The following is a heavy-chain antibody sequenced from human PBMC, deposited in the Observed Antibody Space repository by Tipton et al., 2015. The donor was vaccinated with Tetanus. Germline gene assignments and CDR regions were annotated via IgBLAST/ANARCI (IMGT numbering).Heavy chain of an antibody. CDR3: ARIHDFLSGHFDF. J-gene: IGHJ4*02. Sequence: TLSLTCTVSGGSIRSGDYQWNWIWQPPGKGLEWLAYISYSGSTNSNYDLKSRITISRDTSKNQFFLKLSSVTAADTAVYYCARIHDFLSGHFDFWGQGTLVTVSS. D-gene: IGHD3-3*01. CDR1: GGSIRSGDYQ. CDR2: ISYSGST. V-gene: IGHV4-61*08.